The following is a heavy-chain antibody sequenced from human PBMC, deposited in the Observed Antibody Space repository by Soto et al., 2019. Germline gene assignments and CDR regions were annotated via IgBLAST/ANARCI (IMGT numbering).Heavy chain of an antibody. D-gene: IGHD2-2*01. V-gene: IGHV3-23*01. Sequence: PGGSLRLSCAASGFTFSSYSMSWVRQAPGKGLEWVSTIGTSASTYYGDSVRGRFTIPRDNSRNTLYLQMNSLRAEDTAVYYCADLSRYCTSSNCDWGQGTLVTVSS. CDR1: GFTFSSYS. J-gene: IGHJ4*02. CDR2: IGTSAST. CDR3: ADLSRYCTSSNCD.